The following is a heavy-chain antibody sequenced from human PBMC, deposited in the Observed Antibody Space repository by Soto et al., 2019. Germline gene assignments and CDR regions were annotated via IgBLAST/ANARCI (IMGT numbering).Heavy chain of an antibody. CDR1: GFTFINYW. Sequence: PGGSLRLSCAASGFTFINYWMHWVRQVPGKGLVWLSRIKGDGSLTNYADSVKGRFIISRDNSQNTLYLHMNSLRAEDTTVFYCAKGRNGVDVWGQGTTVTVSS. V-gene: IGHV3-74*01. CDR3: AKGRNGVDV. J-gene: IGHJ6*02. CDR2: IKGDGSLT.